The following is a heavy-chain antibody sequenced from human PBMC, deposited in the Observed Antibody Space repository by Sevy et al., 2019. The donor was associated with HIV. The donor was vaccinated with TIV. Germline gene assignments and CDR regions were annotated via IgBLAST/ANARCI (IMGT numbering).Heavy chain of an antibody. CDR3: ARDRGEILHSAFDY. D-gene: IGHD3-16*01. J-gene: IGHJ4*02. Sequence: GGSLRLSCAASGFRFSDYSMLWVRQAPGKGLEWVAVISYDGRNNKYNVDSVKGRFTISRDKSKTTLFLQMNSLRAEDSAIYYCARDRGEILHSAFDYWGQGTLVTVSS. V-gene: IGHV3-30*14. CDR1: GFRFSDYS. CDR2: ISYDGRNNK.